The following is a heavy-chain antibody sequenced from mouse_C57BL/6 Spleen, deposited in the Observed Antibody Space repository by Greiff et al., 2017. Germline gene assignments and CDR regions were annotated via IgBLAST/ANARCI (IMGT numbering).Heavy chain of an antibody. CDR3: ASGGYFGV. V-gene: IGHV5-4*03. CDR2: ISDGGSYT. Sequence: EVKLVESGGGLVKPGGSLKLSCAASGFTFSSYAMSWVRQTPETRLEWVATISDGGSYTYYPDNVKGHFTISRDNAKNNLYMQMSHLKSEDTAMYYCASGGYFGVWGTGTTVTVSS. J-gene: IGHJ1*03. CDR1: GFTFSSYA.